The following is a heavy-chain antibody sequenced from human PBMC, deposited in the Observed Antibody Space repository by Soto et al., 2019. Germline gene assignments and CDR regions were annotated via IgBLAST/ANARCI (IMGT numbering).Heavy chain of an antibody. Sequence: QVQLQQWGTGLLKPSETLSLTCAVYGEPFSGYYWSWIRQPPGKGLEWIGEINHSGSINYNPSLKSRVTISEDSSKNQFSLNLNSVTAADTAVYYCVRNTNPPLLRYYFDYWGQGTLVTVTS. CDR3: VRNTNPPLLRYYFDY. D-gene: IGHD4-17*01. J-gene: IGHJ4*02. CDR2: INHSGSI. CDR1: GEPFSGYY. V-gene: IGHV4-34*02.